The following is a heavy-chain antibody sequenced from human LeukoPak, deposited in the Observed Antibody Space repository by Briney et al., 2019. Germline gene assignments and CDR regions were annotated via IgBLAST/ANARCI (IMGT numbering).Heavy chain of an antibody. V-gene: IGHV3-23*01. Sequence: PGGSLRLSCEASGFTLTTYIMNWVRQAPGKGLEWVSAIGGYGATMYAESVKGRFTISIDQSKNTLFLQMNSLRVDDTAIYFCAKARLGGSTYDYWGQGTVVTVSS. CDR3: AKARLGGSTYDY. CDR2: IGGYGAT. J-gene: IGHJ4*02. CDR1: GFTLTTYI. D-gene: IGHD3-10*01.